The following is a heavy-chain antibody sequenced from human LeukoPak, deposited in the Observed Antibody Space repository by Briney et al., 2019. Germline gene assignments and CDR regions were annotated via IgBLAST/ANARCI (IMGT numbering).Heavy chain of an antibody. CDR3: ARRRYYYPALRSLSFDY. D-gene: IGHD3-10*01. V-gene: IGHV4-61*05. Sequence: SETLSLTCTVSGGSISSSSYYWGWIRQPPGKGLEWIGYIYYSGSTNYNPSLKSRVTISVDASKNQFSLKLSSVTAADTAVYYCARRRYYYPALRSLSFDYWGQGTLVTVSS. J-gene: IGHJ4*02. CDR2: IYYSGST. CDR1: GGSISSSSYY.